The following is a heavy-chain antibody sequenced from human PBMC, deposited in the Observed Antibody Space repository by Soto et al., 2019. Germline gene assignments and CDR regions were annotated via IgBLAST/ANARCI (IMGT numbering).Heavy chain of an antibody. CDR1: GFTFSSYW. CDR3: AREDDYVWGSYGGY. CDR2: IKQDGSEK. D-gene: IGHD3-16*01. Sequence: GGSLRLSCAASGFTFSSYWMSWVRQAPGKGLEWVANIKQDGSEKYYVDSVKGRFTISRDNAKNSLYLQMNSLRAEDTAVYYCAREDDYVWGSYGGYWGQGTLVTVSS. J-gene: IGHJ4*02. V-gene: IGHV3-7*04.